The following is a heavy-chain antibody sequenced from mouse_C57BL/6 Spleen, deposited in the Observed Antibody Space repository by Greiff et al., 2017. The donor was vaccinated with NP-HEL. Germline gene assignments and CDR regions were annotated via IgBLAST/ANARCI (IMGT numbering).Heavy chain of an antibody. CDR2: IYPGDGDT. D-gene: IGHD2-4*01. V-gene: IGHV1-82*01. CDR3: ARWDYDDSFDY. CDR1: GYAFSSSW. Sequence: VKLMESGPELVKPGASVKISCKASGYAFSSSWMNWVKQRPGKGLEWIGRIYPGDGDTNYNGKFKGKATLTADKSSSTAYMQLSSLTSEDSAVYFCARWDYDDSFDYWGQGTTLTVSS. J-gene: IGHJ2*01.